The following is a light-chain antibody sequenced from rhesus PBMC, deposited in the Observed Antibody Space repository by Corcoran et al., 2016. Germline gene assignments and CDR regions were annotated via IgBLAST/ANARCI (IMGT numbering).Light chain of an antibody. Sequence: EIVMTQSPATLSLSPGERATLSCRASQSVNTHIAWYQHRPDQAPSLRIYDATSRATGIPDRFSGSGSGTDFRLIISSREPEDVGVYFCHQYDTWNTFGGGTKVEV. V-gene: IGKV3S9*01. CDR3: HQYDTWNT. CDR2: DAT. J-gene: IGKJ4*01. CDR1: QSVNTH.